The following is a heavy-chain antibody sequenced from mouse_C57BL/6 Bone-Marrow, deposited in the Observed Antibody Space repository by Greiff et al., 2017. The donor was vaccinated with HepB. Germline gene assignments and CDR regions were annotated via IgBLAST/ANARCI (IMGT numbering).Heavy chain of an antibody. CDR2: ISDGGSYT. CDR3: ARYYDYDWAWFAY. CDR1: GFTFSSYA. J-gene: IGHJ3*01. Sequence: DVKLVESGGGLVKPGGSLKLSCAASGFTFSSYAMSWVRQTPEKRLEWVATISDGGSYTYYPDNVKGRFTISRDNAKNNLYLQMSHLKSEDTAMYYCARYYDYDWAWFAYWGQGTLVTVSA. V-gene: IGHV5-4*03. D-gene: IGHD2-4*01.